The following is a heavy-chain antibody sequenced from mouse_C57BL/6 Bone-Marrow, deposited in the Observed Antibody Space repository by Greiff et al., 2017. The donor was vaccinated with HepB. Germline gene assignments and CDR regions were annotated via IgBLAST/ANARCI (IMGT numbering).Heavy chain of an antibody. CDR3: TTGELRPYFDV. V-gene: IGHV14-4*01. CDR2: IDPENGDT. D-gene: IGHD3-2*02. J-gene: IGHJ1*03. CDR1: GFNIKDDY. Sequence: EVQGVESGAELVRPGASVKLSCTASGFNIKDDYMHWVKQRPEQGLEWIGWIDPENGDTEYASKFQGKATITADTSSNTAYLQLSSLTSEDTAVYYCTTGELRPYFDVWGTGTTVTVSS.